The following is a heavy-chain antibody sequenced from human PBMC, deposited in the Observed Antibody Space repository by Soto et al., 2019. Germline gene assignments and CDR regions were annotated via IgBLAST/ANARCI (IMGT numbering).Heavy chain of an antibody. V-gene: IGHV4-59*08. Sequence: QVRLQESGPGLVKPSETLSLTCTVSSGSMISYYWSWIRQPPGRGLEWIGFIYYAGSTKYNPSLNSRVTVSVDTSKNQFSLTVTSVTAADTAVYYCARRIVATETFEYWGQGTLVTVSS. CDR3: ARRIVATETFEY. D-gene: IGHD5-12*01. CDR1: SGSMISYY. CDR2: IYYAGST. J-gene: IGHJ4*02.